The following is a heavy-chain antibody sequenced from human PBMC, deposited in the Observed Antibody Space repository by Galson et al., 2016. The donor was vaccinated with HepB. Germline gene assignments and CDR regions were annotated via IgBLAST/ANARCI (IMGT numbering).Heavy chain of an antibody. J-gene: IGHJ4*01. Sequence: SLRLSCAASGFTFRSYAMTWVRQPPGKGLEWVSTISGSGATTYYADAVKGRFTISRDNSNSSLSLRMDSLRVDDTAIYFCTKDRSHNGWPRYEFDSWGQGTLVSVSS. CDR1: GFTFRSYA. CDR3: TKDRSHNGWPRYEFDS. D-gene: IGHD5-12*01. V-gene: IGHV3-23*01. CDR2: ISGSGATT.